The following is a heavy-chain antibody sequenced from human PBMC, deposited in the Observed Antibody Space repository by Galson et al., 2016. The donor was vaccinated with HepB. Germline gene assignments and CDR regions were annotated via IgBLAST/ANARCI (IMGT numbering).Heavy chain of an antibody. CDR1: GFIFSTYA. CDR3: AKALAPYCSGGSWFRGFDS. Sequence: SLRLSCAASGFIFSTYAKNWVRQAPGKGLELVSGITGGGGTTHYADSVKGRFTISRDNSKSTLHLQMNSLRAEDTAIYFCAKALAPYCSGGSWFRGFDSWGRGTLVTVSS. CDR2: ITGGGGTT. J-gene: IGHJ4*02. D-gene: IGHD2-8*02. V-gene: IGHV3-23*01.